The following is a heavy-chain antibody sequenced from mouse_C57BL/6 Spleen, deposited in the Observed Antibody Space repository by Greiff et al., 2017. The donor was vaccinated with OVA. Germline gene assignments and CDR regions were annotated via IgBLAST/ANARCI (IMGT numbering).Heavy chain of an antibody. CDR2: IWGVGSP. V-gene: IGHV2-6*01. CDR3: ARTGTGAWFAY. CDR1: GFSLTSYG. Sequence: VKVEESGPGLVAPSQSLSITCTVSGFSLTSYGVDWVRQSPGKGLEWLGVIWGVGSPNYNSALKSRLSISKDNSKSQVFLKMNSLQTDDTAMYYCARTGTGAWFAYWGQGTLVTVSA. D-gene: IGHD4-1*01. J-gene: IGHJ3*01.